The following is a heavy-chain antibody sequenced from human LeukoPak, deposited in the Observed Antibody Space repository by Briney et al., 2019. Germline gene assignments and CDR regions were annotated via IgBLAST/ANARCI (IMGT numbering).Heavy chain of an antibody. V-gene: IGHV1-8*01. D-gene: IGHD1-14*01. J-gene: IGHJ4*02. CDR2: MNPNSGST. CDR3: ARGGGNRARLPTHY. CDR1: GYTFTSYD. Sequence: ASVKVSCKASGYTFTSYDINWVRQATGQGLGWMGWMNPNSGSTGYAQKFQGRVTMTRNTSISIAYMELSSLRSEDTAVCYCARGGGNRARLPTHYWGQGTLVTVSS.